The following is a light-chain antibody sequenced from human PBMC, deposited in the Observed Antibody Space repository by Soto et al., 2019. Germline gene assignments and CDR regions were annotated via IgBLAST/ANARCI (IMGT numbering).Light chain of an antibody. CDR3: CSYAGSSTSQVV. V-gene: IGLV2-23*01. CDR2: EGS. Sequence: QSALTQPASVSGSPGQSLTISCTGTSSDVVSWYQQHPGNAPKLMIYEGSKRPSGVSNRFSGSKSGNRASLTISGLQAEDEADYYCCSYAGSSTSQVVFGAGTKLTV. J-gene: IGLJ2*01. CDR1: SSDV.